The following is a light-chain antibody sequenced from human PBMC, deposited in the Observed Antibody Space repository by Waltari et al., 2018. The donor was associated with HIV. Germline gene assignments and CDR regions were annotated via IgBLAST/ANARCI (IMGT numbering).Light chain of an antibody. V-gene: IGLV2-23*02. CDR3: CSYAGSGTFVV. CDR2: DVN. J-gene: IGLJ3*02. Sequence: QSALTQPASVSGSPGQSITLSCSGTWSDIGSYDLVSWYQHFPGKAPKRILYDVNAQPSGVSPRYSGSKSGNTASLVISGLQSEDEADYYCCSYAGSGTFVVFGGGTRLTV. CDR1: WSDIGSYDL.